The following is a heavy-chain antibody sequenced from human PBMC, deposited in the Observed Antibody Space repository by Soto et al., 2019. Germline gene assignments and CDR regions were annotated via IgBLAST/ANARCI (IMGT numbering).Heavy chain of an antibody. D-gene: IGHD3-16*02. Sequence: PGESLEISCKGTGYSVTSYWISWVRQMPGEGLDWMGRIDPSDSYTNYHQSFQGHVHIHADKAISTAYLQWSSLKDSSTAMYYCARLSTGYYYFFGMDAWGQGTTANAS. CDR3: ARLSTGYYYFFGMDA. J-gene: IGHJ6*02. CDR1: GYSVTSYW. CDR2: IDPSDSYT. V-gene: IGHV5-10-1*01.